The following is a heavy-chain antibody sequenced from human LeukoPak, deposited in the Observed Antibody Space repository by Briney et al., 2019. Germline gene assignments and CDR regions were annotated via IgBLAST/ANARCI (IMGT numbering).Heavy chain of an antibody. J-gene: IGHJ4*02. CDR2: ISYDGCNK. Sequence: GGSLRLSCAASGFTFSSYAMHWVRQAPGKGLEWVAVISYDGCNKYYADSVKGRFTISRDNSKNTLYLQMNSLRAEDTAVYYCAREWLRFFDYWGQGTLVTVSS. CDR1: GFTFSSYA. V-gene: IGHV3-30-3*01. D-gene: IGHD5-12*01. CDR3: AREWLRFFDY.